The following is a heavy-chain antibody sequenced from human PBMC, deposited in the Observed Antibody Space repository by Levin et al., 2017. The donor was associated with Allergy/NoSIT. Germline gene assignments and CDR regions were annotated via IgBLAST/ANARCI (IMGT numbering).Heavy chain of an antibody. V-gene: IGHV3-48*04. CDR1: GFTFSTYP. Sequence: GGSLRLSCAASGFTFSTYPMNWVHQAPGKGLEWISYIRGNSDAISYADSVKGRFTISRDNAQNSLYLQMNSLRAADTAVYYCARDHSWSSDSWGQGTLVTVSS. D-gene: IGHD2-8*02. CDR3: ARDHSWSSDS. J-gene: IGHJ4*02. CDR2: IRGNSDAI.